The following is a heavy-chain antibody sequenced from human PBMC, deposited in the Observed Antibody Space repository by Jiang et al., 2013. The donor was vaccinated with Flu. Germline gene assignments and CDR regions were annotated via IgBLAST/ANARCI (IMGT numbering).Heavy chain of an antibody. V-gene: IGHV5-51*01. CDR1: GYSFTSYW. J-gene: IGHJ4*02. Sequence: XQLVESGAEVKKPGESLKISCKGSGYSFTSYWIGWVRQMPGKGLEWMGIIYPGDSDTRYSPSFQGQVTISADKSISTAYLQWSSLKASDTAMYYCARLRKQQLVPPASEHYFDYWGQGTLVTVSS. D-gene: IGHD6-13*01. CDR3: ARLRKQQLVPPASEHYFDY. CDR2: IYPGDSDT.